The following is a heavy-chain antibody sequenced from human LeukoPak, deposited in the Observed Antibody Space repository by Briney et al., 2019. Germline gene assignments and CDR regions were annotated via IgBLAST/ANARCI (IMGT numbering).Heavy chain of an antibody. Sequence: PGESLRLPCAASGFTFSNYAMHWVRQAPGKGLEWVSTIDGPTFRTHYADSVMGRFTISRDNSKNTLYLQMNSLRAEDAAVYFCTTWVGAHFDFWGQGTLVTVSS. D-gene: IGHD1-26*01. CDR2: IDGPTFRT. CDR1: GFTFSNYA. CDR3: TTWVGAHFDF. J-gene: IGHJ4*02. V-gene: IGHV3-23*01.